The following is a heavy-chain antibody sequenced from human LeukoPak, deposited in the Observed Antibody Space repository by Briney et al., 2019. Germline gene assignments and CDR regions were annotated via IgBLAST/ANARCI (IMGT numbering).Heavy chain of an antibody. CDR2: ISYDGSNK. V-gene: IGHV3-30*04. J-gene: IGHJ6*04. CDR3: ARDTYYDILTGYYKGYYYYGMDV. D-gene: IGHD3-9*01. Sequence: GGSLRLSCAASGFTFSSYAMHWVRQAPGKGLEWVAVISYDGSNKYYADSVKGRFTISRDNSKNTLYLQMNSLRAEDTAVYYCARDTYYDILTGYYKGYYYYGMDVWGKGTTVTVSS. CDR1: GFTFSSYA.